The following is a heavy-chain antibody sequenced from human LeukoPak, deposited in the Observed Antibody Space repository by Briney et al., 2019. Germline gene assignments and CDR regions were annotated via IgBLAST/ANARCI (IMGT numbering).Heavy chain of an antibody. CDR1: GFTFSSYS. Sequence: GGSLRLSCAASGFTFSSYSMNWVRQAPGKGLEWVSVIYSGGSTYYADSVKGRFTISRDNSKNTLYLQMNSLRAEDTAVYYCAKENAPGAIAVAGKDWGQGTLVTVSS. D-gene: IGHD6-19*01. CDR3: AKENAPGAIAVAGKD. J-gene: IGHJ4*02. V-gene: IGHV3-53*01. CDR2: IYSGGST.